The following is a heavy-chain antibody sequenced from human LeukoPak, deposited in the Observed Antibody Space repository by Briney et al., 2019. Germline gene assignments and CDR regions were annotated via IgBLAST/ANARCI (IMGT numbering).Heavy chain of an antibody. CDR2: IYSGGST. CDR3: ASGLRDIIAGGLDY. J-gene: IGHJ4*02. Sequence: GGSLRLSCTASGFTVSSNFMTGVRQAPGKGLEWVSLIYSGGSTYYADSVKGRFTISRDNSKNTLYLQMNSLRAGDTAAYYCASGLRDIIAGGLDYWGQGTLVTVSS. CDR1: GFTVSSNF. V-gene: IGHV3-66*01. D-gene: IGHD5-24*01.